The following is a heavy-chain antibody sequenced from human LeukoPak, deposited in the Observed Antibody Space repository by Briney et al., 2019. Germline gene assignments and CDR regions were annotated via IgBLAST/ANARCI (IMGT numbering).Heavy chain of an antibody. J-gene: IGHJ4*02. Sequence: PGGSLRLSCAASGFSFGTYGMTWVRHVPGKGLEWVSCINRNGISTLYADSVKGRFTISRDNAKNSLYLQTNSLRAEDTALYYCARGPSGYYYFEDWGQGTLVTVSS. CDR2: INRNGIST. D-gene: IGHD5-12*01. CDR1: GFSFGTYG. V-gene: IGHV3-20*04. CDR3: ARGPSGYYYFED.